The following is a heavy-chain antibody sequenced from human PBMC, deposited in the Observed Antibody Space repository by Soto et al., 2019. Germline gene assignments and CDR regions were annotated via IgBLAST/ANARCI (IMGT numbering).Heavy chain of an antibody. CDR2: ITSSTTI. CDR3: ARQRNGAGDV. J-gene: IGHJ6*02. CDR1: GLTFSTYG. Sequence: LVESGGGLVQPGGSLRLSCEASGLTFSTYGFNWVRQAPGKGLEWVSYITSSTTIYYADSVRGRFTTSRDNAKNSLYLQMNSLREEDTAVYYCARQRNGAGDVWGQGTTVTVSS. V-gene: IGHV3-48*02. D-gene: IGHD1-1*01.